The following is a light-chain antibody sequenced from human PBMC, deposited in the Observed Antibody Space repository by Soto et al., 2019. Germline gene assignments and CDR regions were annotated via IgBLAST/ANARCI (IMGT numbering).Light chain of an antibody. CDR2: SNN. J-gene: IGLJ1*01. Sequence: QSVLTQPPSASGTPGQRVAISCSGSSSNIENNYVNWYQQFPGTAPKLLIYSNNQRPSGVPDRFSGSKSGTSASLAISGLQSEDEADYYCAALDDSMNEYVFGTGTKVTV. CDR3: AALDDSMNEYV. CDR1: SSNIENNY. V-gene: IGLV1-44*01.